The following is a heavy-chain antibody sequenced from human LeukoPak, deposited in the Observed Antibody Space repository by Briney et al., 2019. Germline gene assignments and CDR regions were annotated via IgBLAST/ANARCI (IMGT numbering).Heavy chain of an antibody. D-gene: IGHD4-17*01. V-gene: IGHV3-21*01. CDR2: ISSSISYI. Sequence: GGSLRLSCAASGFTFSSYSMNWVRQGPGKGLEWVSSISSSISYIYYADSVKGRFTISRDNAKNSLYLQMNSLRAEDTAVYYCARVPSTVTTRPDDYWGQGTLVTVSS. CDR1: GFTFSSYS. J-gene: IGHJ4*02. CDR3: ARVPSTVTTRPDDY.